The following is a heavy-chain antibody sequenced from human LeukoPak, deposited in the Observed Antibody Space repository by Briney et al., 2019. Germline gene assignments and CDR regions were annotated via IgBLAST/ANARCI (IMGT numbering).Heavy chain of an antibody. J-gene: IGHJ4*02. D-gene: IGHD1-26*01. Sequence: GGSLRLSCAASGFTFDDYGMSWVRQAPGKGLEWVSGINWNGGSTYYADSVKGRFTISRDNSKNTLYLQMNSLRAEDTAVYYCAKDLQYSGSRKLDYWGQGTLVTVSS. CDR3: AKDLQYSGSRKLDY. V-gene: IGHV3-20*04. CDR1: GFTFDDYG. CDR2: INWNGGST.